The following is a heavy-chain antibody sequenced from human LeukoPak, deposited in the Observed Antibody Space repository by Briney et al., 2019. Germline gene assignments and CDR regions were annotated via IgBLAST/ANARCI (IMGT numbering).Heavy chain of an antibody. V-gene: IGHV4-39*07. CDR2: IYTTGST. CDR3: ARVYCSGGSCFWYFDL. J-gene: IGHJ2*01. Sequence: SETLSLTCTVSGGSISSSSYYWGWIRQPPGKGPEWIGSIYTTGSTDYNPSLKSRITMSVDPPRNQFSLKLNFVTAADTAIYYCARVYCSGGSCFWYFDLWGRGTLVTVSS. D-gene: IGHD2-15*01. CDR1: GGSISSSSYY.